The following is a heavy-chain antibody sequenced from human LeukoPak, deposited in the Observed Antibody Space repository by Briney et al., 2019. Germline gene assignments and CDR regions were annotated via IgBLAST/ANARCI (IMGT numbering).Heavy chain of an antibody. Sequence: ASVKVSCKASGYTFTSYDINWVREATGQGLEWMGWMNPNSGNTGHAQKFQGRVTMTRNTSISTAYMELSSLRSEDTAVYYCARRGFGELLIYYYYMDVWGKGTTVTVSS. J-gene: IGHJ6*03. V-gene: IGHV1-8*01. CDR1: GYTFTSYD. CDR3: ARRGFGELLIYYYYMDV. CDR2: MNPNSGNT. D-gene: IGHD3-10*01.